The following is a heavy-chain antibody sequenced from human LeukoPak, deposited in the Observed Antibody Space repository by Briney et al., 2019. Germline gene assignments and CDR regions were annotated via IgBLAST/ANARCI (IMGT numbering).Heavy chain of an antibody. V-gene: IGHV3-7*01. D-gene: IGHD6-13*01. CDR1: GFTFSSYW. CDR3: ARDKAAAGPNYYYYYYMDV. Sequence: QTGGSLRLSCAASGFTFSSYWMSWVRQAPGKGLEWVANIKQDGSEKYYVDSVKGRFTISRDNAKNSLYLQMNSLRAEDTAVYYCARDKAAAGPNYYYYYYMDVWGKGTTVTVSS. CDR2: IKQDGSEK. J-gene: IGHJ6*03.